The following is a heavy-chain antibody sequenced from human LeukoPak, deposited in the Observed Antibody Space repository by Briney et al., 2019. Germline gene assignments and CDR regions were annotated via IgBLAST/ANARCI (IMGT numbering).Heavy chain of an antibody. V-gene: IGHV3-30*02. CDR3: AKDLVYSSSWYRHHDAFDI. D-gene: IGHD6-13*01. Sequence: GGSLRLSCAASGFTFSSYGMHWVRQAPGKGLEWVAFIRYDGSNKYYADSVKGRFTISRDNSKNTLYLQMNSLSAEGTAVYYCAKDLVYSSSWYRHHDAFDIWGQGTMVTVSS. J-gene: IGHJ3*02. CDR1: GFTFSSYG. CDR2: IRYDGSNK.